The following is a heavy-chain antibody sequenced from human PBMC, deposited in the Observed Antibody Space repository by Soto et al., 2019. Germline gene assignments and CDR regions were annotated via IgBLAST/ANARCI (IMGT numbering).Heavy chain of an antibody. Sequence: GGSLRLSCAASGFTFGASALQWVRQASGKGLEWLGRIGSRGETYATTYAASVKGRFTISRDDSKKTAYLQMNSLESEDTAVYFCVRDRDLYRDMVHADLWGQGTLVTVSS. J-gene: IGHJ4*01. D-gene: IGHD1-26*01. CDR3: VRDRDLYRDMVHADL. V-gene: IGHV3-73*01. CDR1: GFTFGASA. CDR2: IGSRGETYAT.